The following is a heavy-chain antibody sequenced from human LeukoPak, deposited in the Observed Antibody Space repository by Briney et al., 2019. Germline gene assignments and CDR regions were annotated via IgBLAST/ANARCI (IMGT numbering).Heavy chain of an antibody. CDR1: GFTLSSYS. D-gene: IGHD1-26*01. J-gene: IGHJ4*02. CDR3: AKPTGGTSGTYYTND. CDR2: ISGSGGTT. V-gene: IGHV3-48*02. Sequence: GGSLRLSCAASGFTLSSYSMNWVRQAPGKGLEWVSYISGSGGTTYYADSVRGRFTISRDNAKNSVYLQMNSLRDGDTAIYYCAKPTGGTSGTYYTNDGGQGTLVTV.